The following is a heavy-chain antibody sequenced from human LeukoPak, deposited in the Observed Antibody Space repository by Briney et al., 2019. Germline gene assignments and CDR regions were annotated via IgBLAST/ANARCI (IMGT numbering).Heavy chain of an antibody. CDR2: IYYSGST. CDR3: ARRRGGQQLDYYYHYMDV. CDR1: GGSISSYY. D-gene: IGHD6-13*01. Sequence: SETLSLTCTVSGGSISSYYWSWIRQPPGKGLEWIGYIYYSGSTNYNPSLKSRVTISVDTSKNQFSLKLSSVTAADTAVYYCARRRGGQQLDYYYHYMDVWGKGTTVTVSS. J-gene: IGHJ6*03. V-gene: IGHV4-59*01.